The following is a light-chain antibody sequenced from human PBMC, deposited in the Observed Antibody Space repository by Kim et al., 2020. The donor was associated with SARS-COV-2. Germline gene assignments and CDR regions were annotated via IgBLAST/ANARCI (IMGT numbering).Light chain of an antibody. CDR3: QVWDSSSDHPGV. Sequence: PGKTTRITCGGNNIGSKSVHWYQQKPGQAPVLVIYYDSDRPSGIPERFSGSNSGNTATLTISRVEAGDEADYYCQVWDSSSDHPGVFGGGTKLTVL. V-gene: IGLV3-21*04. CDR1: NIGSKS. J-gene: IGLJ2*01. CDR2: YDS.